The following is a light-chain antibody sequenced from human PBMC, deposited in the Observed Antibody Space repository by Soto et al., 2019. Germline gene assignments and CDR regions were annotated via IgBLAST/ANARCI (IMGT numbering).Light chain of an antibody. CDR1: QSLGSGY. Sequence: EIFLTQSPGTLSLSPGDRATLSCRASQSLGSGYLAWYRQKPGQAPRILIYAASSRATGVPDRFSGSGSGTDFTLTISRLEPEDFAVYYCQQYGSSPRTVGQGTKVDI. CDR2: AAS. V-gene: IGKV3-20*01. J-gene: IGKJ1*01. CDR3: QQYGSSPRT.